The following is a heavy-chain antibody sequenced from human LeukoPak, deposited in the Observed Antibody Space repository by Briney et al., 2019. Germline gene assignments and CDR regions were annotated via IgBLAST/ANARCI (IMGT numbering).Heavy chain of an antibody. V-gene: IGHV4-34*01. CDR3: ARAPPRIAARPISNRFDP. J-gene: IGHJ5*02. Sequence: SETLSLTCAVYGGSFSGYYWSWIRQPPGKGLEWIGEINHSGSTNYNPSLKSRVTISVDTSKNQFSLKLSSVTAADTAVYYCARAPPRIAARPISNRFDPWGQGTLVTVSS. D-gene: IGHD6-6*01. CDR2: INHSGST. CDR1: GGSFSGYY.